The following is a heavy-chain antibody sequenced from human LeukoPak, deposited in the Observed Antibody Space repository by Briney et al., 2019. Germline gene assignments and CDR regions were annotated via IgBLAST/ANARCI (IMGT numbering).Heavy chain of an antibody. CDR2: INHSGST. D-gene: IGHD6-13*01. J-gene: IGHJ3*02. CDR1: GGSFSGYY. CDR3: ARHRRAGYSSSWYGGSFDI. Sequence: PSETLSLICAVYGGSFSGYYWSWLRQPPGKGLEWIGEINHSGSTNYNPSLRSRVTISVDTSKNQFSLKLSSVTAADTAVYYCARHRRAGYSSSWYGGSFDIWGQGTMVTVSS. V-gene: IGHV4-34*01.